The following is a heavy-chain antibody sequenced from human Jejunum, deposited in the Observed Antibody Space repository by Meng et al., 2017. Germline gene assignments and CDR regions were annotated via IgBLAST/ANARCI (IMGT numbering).Heavy chain of an antibody. CDR2: AYYSGSS. CDR3: ARQMDSEYDEGYFFDY. Sequence: QLQLQESGPGLVKPSETLSLSCTVSGGSLSSGSPYWGWIRQSPGKGLEWIGTAYYSGSSYYNPSLRSRVIILVDTSKNQFSLRLSSVTAADTAVYYCARQMDSEYDEGYFFDYWGQGILVTVSS. J-gene: IGHJ4*02. CDR1: GGSLSSGSPY. V-gene: IGHV4-39*01. D-gene: IGHD2-2*03.